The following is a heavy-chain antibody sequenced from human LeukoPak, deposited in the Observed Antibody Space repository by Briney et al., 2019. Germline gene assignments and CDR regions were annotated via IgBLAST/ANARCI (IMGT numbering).Heavy chain of an antibody. CDR1: GYTFTGYY. D-gene: IGHD3-3*01. CDR3: ARGESGYDFWSGYHLDY. CDR2: INPNSGGT. J-gene: IGHJ4*02. V-gene: IGHV1-2*02. Sequence: ASVKVSCKASGYTFTGYYMHWVRQAPGQGLEWMGWINPNSGGTNYAQKFQGRVTMTRDTSISTAYMELSRLRYDDTAVYYCARGESGYDFWSGYHLDYWGQGTLVTVSS.